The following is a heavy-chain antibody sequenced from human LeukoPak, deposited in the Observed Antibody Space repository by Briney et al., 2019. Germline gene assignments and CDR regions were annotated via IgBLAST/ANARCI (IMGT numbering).Heavy chain of an antibody. V-gene: IGHV3-53*01. CDR2: LDNFGAK. CDR1: NFSVNNNY. CDR3: AGGTYYGTGTRPGYMNY. J-gene: IGHJ4*02. D-gene: IGHD3-10*01. Sequence: GGSLRLSCAASNFSVNNNYIDWVRQAPGKRLEWVSSLDNFGAKYYGDSVTGRFTVSRDLSKNTVYLQMSSLRADDTAVYYCAGGTYYGTGTRPGYMNYWGLGNLVTVSS.